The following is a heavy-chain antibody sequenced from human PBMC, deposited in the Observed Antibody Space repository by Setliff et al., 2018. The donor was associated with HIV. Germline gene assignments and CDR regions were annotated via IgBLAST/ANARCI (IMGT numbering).Heavy chain of an antibody. J-gene: IGHJ3*02. Sequence: GGSLRLSCAASGSTFSDHYMNWIRQAPGKGLEWVSAISGSGGSTYYADSVKGRFTISRDNSKNTLYLQMNSLRAEDTAVYYCAREEEHIVVGDAFDIWGQGTMVTVSS. CDR1: GSTFSDHY. V-gene: IGHV3-23*01. CDR3: AREEEHIVVGDAFDI. CDR2: ISGSGGST. D-gene: IGHD2-21*01.